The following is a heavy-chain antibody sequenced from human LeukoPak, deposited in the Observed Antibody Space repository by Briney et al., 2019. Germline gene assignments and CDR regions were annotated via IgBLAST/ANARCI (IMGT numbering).Heavy chain of an antibody. V-gene: IGHV1-2*02. Sequence: VASVKVSCKASGYTFTGYYMHWVRQAPGQGLEWMGWINPNSGGTNYAQKFQGRVTMTRDTSISTAYMELSRLRSDDTAVYYCARDPPVRSPFDYWGQGTLVTVSS. D-gene: IGHD3-10*01. CDR3: ARDPPVRSPFDY. J-gene: IGHJ4*02. CDR1: GYTFTGYY. CDR2: INPNSGGT.